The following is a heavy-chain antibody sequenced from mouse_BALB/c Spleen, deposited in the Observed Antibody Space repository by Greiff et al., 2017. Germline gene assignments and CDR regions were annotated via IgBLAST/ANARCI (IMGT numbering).Heavy chain of an antibody. D-gene: IGHD2-1*01. CDR3: ARWGGNYAWFAY. CDR2: INPGSGGT. J-gene: IGHJ3*01. Sequence: VQLQQSGAELVRPGTSVKVSCKASGYAFTNYLIEWVKQRPGQGLEWIGVINPGSGGTNYNEKFKGKATLTADKSSSTAYMQLSSLTSDDSAVYFCARWGGNYAWFAYWGQGTLVTVSA. V-gene: IGHV1-54*01. CDR1: GYAFTNYL.